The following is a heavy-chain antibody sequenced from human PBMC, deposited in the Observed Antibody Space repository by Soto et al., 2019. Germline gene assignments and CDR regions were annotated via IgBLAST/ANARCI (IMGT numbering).Heavy chain of an antibody. CDR3: ARDPPLSGYDYYYYGMDV. V-gene: IGHV1-69*08. Sequence: QVQLVQSGAEVKKPGSSVKVSCKASGGTFSSYTISWVRQAPGQGLEWMGRIIPILGIANYAQKFQGRVTITADKSTSTAYRELSSLRSEDTAVYYCARDPPLSGYDYYYYGMDVWGQGTTVTVSS. D-gene: IGHD5-12*01. J-gene: IGHJ6*02. CDR2: IIPILGIA. CDR1: GGTFSSYT.